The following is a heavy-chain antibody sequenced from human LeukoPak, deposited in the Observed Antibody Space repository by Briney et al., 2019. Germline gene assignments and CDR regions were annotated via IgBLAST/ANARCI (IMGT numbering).Heavy chain of an antibody. CDR3: AKDRGYCTNGVCYRIDF. CDR2: ISYDGSNK. D-gene: IGHD2-8*01. CDR1: GFTFSSYG. J-gene: IGHJ4*02. V-gene: IGHV3-30*18. Sequence: GGSLRLSCAASGFTFSSYGMHWVRQAPGKGLEWVAIISYDGSNKYYADSVKGRFTISRDNSKNTLFLQRNSLRAEDTAVYYCAKDRGYCTNGVCYRIDFWGQGSLVTVSS.